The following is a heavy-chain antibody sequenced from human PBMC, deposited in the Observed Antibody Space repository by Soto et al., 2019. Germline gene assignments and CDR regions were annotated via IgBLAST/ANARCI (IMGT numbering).Heavy chain of an antibody. D-gene: IGHD3-16*02. CDR2: ISSRSSTI. J-gene: IGHJ4*02. Sequence: VQLVESGGGLVQPGGSLRLSCAASGFTFSGYEMNWVRQAPGKGLEWVSYISSRSSTIHYADSVKGRFTISRDDARNSLYLQMNSLRAEDTAVYYCAREIVTFFDYWGQGTLVTVSS. CDR3: AREIVTFFDY. V-gene: IGHV3-48*03. CDR1: GFTFSGYE.